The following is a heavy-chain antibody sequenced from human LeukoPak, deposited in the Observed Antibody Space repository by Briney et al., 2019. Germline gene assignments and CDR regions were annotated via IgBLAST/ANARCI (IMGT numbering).Heavy chain of an antibody. J-gene: IGHJ4*02. Sequence: ASVKVSCKASGYTFTSYAMNWVRQAPGQGLEWMGWINTNTGNPTYAQGFTGRFVFSLDTSVSTAYLQISSLKAEDTAVYYCAREGDGYYGSGSYYRYFDYWGQGTLVTVSS. CDR1: GYTFTSYA. D-gene: IGHD3-10*01. CDR3: AREGDGYYGSGSYYRYFDY. CDR2: INTNTGNP. V-gene: IGHV7-4-1*02.